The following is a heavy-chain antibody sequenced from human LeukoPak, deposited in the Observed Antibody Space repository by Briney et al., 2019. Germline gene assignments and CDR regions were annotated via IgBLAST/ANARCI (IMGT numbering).Heavy chain of an antibody. CDR1: GGSFSGYY. J-gene: IGHJ2*01. CDR2: INHSGST. Sequence: PSETLSLTCAVYGGSFSGYYWSWIRQPPGKGLEWIGEINHSGSTNYNPSLKSRVTISVDTSKNQFSLKLSSVTAADTAVYYCARRRVPYTVGYFDLWGRGTLVTVSS. CDR3: ARRRVPYTVGYFDL. V-gene: IGHV4-34*01. D-gene: IGHD3-16*01.